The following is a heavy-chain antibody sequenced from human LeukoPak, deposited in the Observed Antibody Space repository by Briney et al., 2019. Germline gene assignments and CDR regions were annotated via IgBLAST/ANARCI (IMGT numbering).Heavy chain of an antibody. Sequence: ASVKVSCKASGYTFTGYYMHWVRQAPGQGLEWMGWINPNSGGTNYAQKFQGRVTMTRDTSISTAYMELSRLRSDDTAVYYCARDVTVTTPEFDYWGQGTLVTVSS. J-gene: IGHJ4*02. D-gene: IGHD4-17*01. V-gene: IGHV1-2*02. CDR2: INPNSGGT. CDR3: ARDVTVTTPEFDY. CDR1: GYTFTGYY.